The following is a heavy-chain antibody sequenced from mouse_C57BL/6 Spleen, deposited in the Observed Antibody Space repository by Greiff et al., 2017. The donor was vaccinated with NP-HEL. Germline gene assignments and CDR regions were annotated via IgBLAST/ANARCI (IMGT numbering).Heavy chain of an antibody. Sequence: QVQLQQSGAELVRPGASVTLSCKASGYTFTDYEMHWVKQTPVHGLEWIGAIDPETGGTAYNQKFKGKAILTADKSSSTAYMELRSLTSEDSAVYYCTRTYDGYLHAMDYWGQGTSVTVSS. CDR1: GYTFTDYE. D-gene: IGHD2-3*01. J-gene: IGHJ4*01. V-gene: IGHV1-15*01. CDR2: IDPETGGT. CDR3: TRTYDGYLHAMDY.